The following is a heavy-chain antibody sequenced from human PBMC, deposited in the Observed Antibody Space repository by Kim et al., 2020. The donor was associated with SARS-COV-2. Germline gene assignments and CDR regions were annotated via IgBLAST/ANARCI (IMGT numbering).Heavy chain of an antibody. J-gene: IGHJ5*02. CDR3: ARGASRIWSGYYWDWFDP. Sequence: ASVKVSCKASGYTFTSYAMNWVRQAPGQGLEWMGWINTNTGNPTYAQGFTGRFVFSLDTSVSTAYLQISSLKAEDTAVYYCARGASRIWSGYYWDWFDPWVQGTLVTVSS. V-gene: IGHV7-4-1*02. CDR2: INTNTGNP. CDR1: GYTFTSYA. D-gene: IGHD3-3*01.